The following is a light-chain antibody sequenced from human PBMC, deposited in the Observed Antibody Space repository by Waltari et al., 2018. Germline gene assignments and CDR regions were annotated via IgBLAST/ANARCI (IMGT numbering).Light chain of an antibody. J-gene: IGLJ3*02. CDR3: CSYAGSYTPWV. CDR2: DVK. V-gene: IGLV2-11*01. CDR1: SSDVGGYNY. Sequence: QSALTQPRSVSGSPGQSVTISCTGTSSDVGGYNYFPWYEQHPGKAPKLMIYDVKKRPSGVPDRFSGSKSGNTASLTISGLQTEDEADYYCCSYAGSYTPWVFGGGTKLTVL.